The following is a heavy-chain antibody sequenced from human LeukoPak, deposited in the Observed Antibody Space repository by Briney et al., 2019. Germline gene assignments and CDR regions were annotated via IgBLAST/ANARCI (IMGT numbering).Heavy chain of an antibody. CDR2: ISGSGGST. V-gene: IGHV3-23*01. J-gene: IGHJ4*02. D-gene: IGHD2-21*01. CDR1: GFTFSSYA. CDR3: AKFLPTHIVVANYYFDY. Sequence: AGGSLRLSCAASGFTFSSYAMCWVRQAPGKGLEWVSAISGSGGSTYYADSVRGRFTISRDNSKNTLYLQMNSLRAEDTAVYYCAKFLPTHIVVANYYFDYWGQGTLVTVSS.